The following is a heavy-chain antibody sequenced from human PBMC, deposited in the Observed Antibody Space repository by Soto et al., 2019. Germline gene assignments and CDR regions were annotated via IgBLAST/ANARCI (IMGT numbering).Heavy chain of an antibody. D-gene: IGHD2-2*01. CDR1: GFTFSDEN. Sequence: PGGSLRLSCSASGFTFSDENMSWVRQVPGKGLEWVSGISGGGSYIFYADSVQGLFSISRDNPKNSLFLEMNSLRVEDTAVYYCARDSDCHSTSCFFPPHVWGQGTTVTVSS. V-gene: IGHV3-21*06. CDR2: ISGGGSYI. J-gene: IGHJ6*02. CDR3: ARDSDCHSTSCFFPPHV.